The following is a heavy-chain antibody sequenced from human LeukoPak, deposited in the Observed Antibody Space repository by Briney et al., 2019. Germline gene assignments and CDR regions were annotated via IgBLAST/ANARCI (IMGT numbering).Heavy chain of an antibody. J-gene: IGHJ4*02. CDR2: IYYSGST. CDR3: ARGSTRNFYDSSAGFDF. Sequence: SETLSLTCTVSGDSISPFCWTWLRQPPGQGLEWVGNIYYSGSTSYNPPLKSRVTISLDTSKNQFSLRLTSVTAADTAVYYCARGSTRNFYDSSAGFDFWGQGTLLTVSS. CDR1: GDSISPFC. V-gene: IGHV4-59*01. D-gene: IGHD3-22*01.